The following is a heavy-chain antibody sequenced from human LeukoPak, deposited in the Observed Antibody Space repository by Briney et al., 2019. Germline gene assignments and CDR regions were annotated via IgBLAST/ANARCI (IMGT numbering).Heavy chain of an antibody. CDR1: GGSVTSTNW. CDR3: AREGGFYRPFVY. J-gene: IGHJ4*02. Sequence: PSETLSLTCDVSGGSVTSTNWWTWFRQPPGKGLEWIGEVHLDGRTSYNPSLKSRLVMSADLPENHISLKLTSVTAADTAVYYCAREGGFYRPFVYSGQGTRLTVSS. V-gene: IGHV4-4*02. CDR2: VHLDGRT. D-gene: IGHD6-25*01.